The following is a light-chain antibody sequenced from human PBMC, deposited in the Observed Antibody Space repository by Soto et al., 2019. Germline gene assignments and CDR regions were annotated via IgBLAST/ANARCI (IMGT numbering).Light chain of an antibody. CDR3: YQYDSSPWT. J-gene: IGKJ1*01. CDR2: GAS. Sequence: EIGLTQSPGTLSLSPGERATLSCRASQSVSNNYLAWYQQKPGQAPRLLIYGASNRATGIPDRFSGSGSGTDFTLTTSRLEPEDFAVYFCYQYDSSPWTFGQGTKVDIK. CDR1: QSVSNNY. V-gene: IGKV3-20*01.